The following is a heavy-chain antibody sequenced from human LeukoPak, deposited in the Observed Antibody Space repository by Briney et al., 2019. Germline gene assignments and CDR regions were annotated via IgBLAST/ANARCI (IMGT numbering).Heavy chain of an antibody. V-gene: IGHV3-23*01. CDR2: ISSRSDYT. CDR1: GFTFSIYA. Sequence: GGSLRLSCAASGFTFSIYAMSWVRQAPGKGLEWVSSISSRSDYTYYEDSVKGRFTITRDNSQNTLYLQMNSLRAEDTAIYYCAKDRPNYYESNGHYYRRDGDYWGQGTLVTVSS. D-gene: IGHD3-22*01. J-gene: IGHJ4*02. CDR3: AKDRPNYYESNGHYYRRDGDY.